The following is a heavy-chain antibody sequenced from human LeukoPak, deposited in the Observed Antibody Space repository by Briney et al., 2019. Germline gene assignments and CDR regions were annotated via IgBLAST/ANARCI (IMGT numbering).Heavy chain of an antibody. CDR3: ARGGYRNWFDP. CDR2: TYYNSKWYN. V-gene: IGHV6-1*01. Sequence: SQTLSLTFAISGDSVSSNSVAWNWIRQSPSRGLEWLGRTYYNSKWYNEYAEFVKGRITINPDTSKNQFSLQLNSVTPEDTAVYYCARGGYRNWFDPWGQGTLVTVSS. D-gene: IGHD5-18*01. CDR1: GDSVSSNSVA. J-gene: IGHJ5*02.